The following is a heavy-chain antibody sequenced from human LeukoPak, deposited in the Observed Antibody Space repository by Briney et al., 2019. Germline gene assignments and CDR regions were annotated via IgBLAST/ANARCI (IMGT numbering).Heavy chain of an antibody. Sequence: GGSLRLSCAASEFTFSSYAMTWVRQAPGKGLEWVSVISGNGGSTNYADSVKGRFTISRDNSKNTLYLQMNSLRAEDTAVYYCAKVDPDTAIPTYYFDYWGQGTLVTVSS. CDR2: ISGNGGST. CDR1: EFTFSSYA. J-gene: IGHJ4*02. CDR3: AKVDPDTAIPTYYFDY. V-gene: IGHV3-23*01. D-gene: IGHD5-18*01.